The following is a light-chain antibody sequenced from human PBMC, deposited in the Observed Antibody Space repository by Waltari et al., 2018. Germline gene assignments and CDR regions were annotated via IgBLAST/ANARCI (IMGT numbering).Light chain of an antibody. Sequence: EVVLTQSPCTLSLSPGDRSTLSCRASQSVTSNLIAWYQHQPGQPPRLLIYGASTRATGIPGRFSGSGFGTDFSLTINRLEPEDFAVYYCHQYGTSPWTFGQGTKLEI. V-gene: IGKV3-20*01. CDR3: HQYGTSPWT. J-gene: IGKJ2*01. CDR2: GAS. CDR1: QSVTSNL.